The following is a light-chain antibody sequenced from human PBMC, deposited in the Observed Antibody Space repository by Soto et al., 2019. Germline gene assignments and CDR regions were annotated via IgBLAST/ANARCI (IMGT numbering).Light chain of an antibody. V-gene: IGKV3-15*01. J-gene: IGKJ1*01. Sequence: EIVMTQSPATLSVSPGERATLSCRARQSVSSNLAWYQQKPGQAPRLLIYGASIRATGIPARFSGSGSGTEFTLTISSLQSEDFAVYYCQQYNNWPPWTFGQGTKVEIK. CDR1: QSVSSN. CDR2: GAS. CDR3: QQYNNWPPWT.